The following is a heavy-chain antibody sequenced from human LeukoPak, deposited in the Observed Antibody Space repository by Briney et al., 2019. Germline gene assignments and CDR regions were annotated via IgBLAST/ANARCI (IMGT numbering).Heavy chain of an antibody. D-gene: IGHD1-26*01. CDR3: ARVRGSGSYSVFGD. Sequence: PGGSLRLSCAASGFTFSSYWMSWVRQAPGKGLEWVANIKQEGSEKYYVDSVKGRFTISRDNAKNSLYLQMNSLRAEDTAVYYCARVRGSGSYSVFGDWGQGTLVTVSS. V-gene: IGHV3-7*01. J-gene: IGHJ4*02. CDR2: IKQEGSEK. CDR1: GFTFSSYW.